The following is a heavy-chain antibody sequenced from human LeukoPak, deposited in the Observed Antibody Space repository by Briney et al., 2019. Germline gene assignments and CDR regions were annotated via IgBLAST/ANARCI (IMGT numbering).Heavy chain of an antibody. CDR1: GITFTSYW. D-gene: IGHD3-16*01. Sequence: GGSLRLSCAASGITFTSYWMHWVRQAPGKGLVWVSRINSGGSSTVYADSVKGRFTISRDNAKNTLYLQMNSLRAEDSAVYHCATGLINAFEIWGQGTMVTVSS. CDR3: ATGLINAFEI. J-gene: IGHJ3*02. CDR2: INSGGSST. V-gene: IGHV3-74*01.